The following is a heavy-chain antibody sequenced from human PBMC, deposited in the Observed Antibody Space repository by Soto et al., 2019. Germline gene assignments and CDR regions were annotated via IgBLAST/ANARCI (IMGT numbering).Heavy chain of an antibody. V-gene: IGHV3-48*02. CDR3: ARDGESSGWYGAYYYYGMDV. J-gene: IGHJ6*02. CDR1: GFTFSSYS. CDR2: ISSSSSTI. Sequence: EVQLVESGGGLVQPGGSLRLSCAASGFTFSSYSMNWVRQAPGKGLEWVSYISSSSSTIYYADSVKGRFTISRDNAKNSLYLQMNSLRDEDTAVYYCARDGESSGWYGAYYYYGMDVWGQGTTVTVSS. D-gene: IGHD6-19*01.